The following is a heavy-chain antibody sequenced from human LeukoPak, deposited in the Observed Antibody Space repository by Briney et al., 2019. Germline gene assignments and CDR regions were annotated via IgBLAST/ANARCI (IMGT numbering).Heavy chain of an antibody. CDR2: IYYSGST. CDR1: GGSISSSSYY. CDR3: ARTRYCTNGVCYAFASYYYYYMDV. V-gene: IGHV4-39*07. J-gene: IGHJ6*03. Sequence: SETLSLTCTVSGGSISSSSYYWGWIRQPPGKGLEWIGSIYYSGSTYYNPSLKSRVTISVDTSKNQFSLKLSSVTAADTAVYYCARTRYCTNGVCYAFASYYYYYMDVWGKGATVTVSS. D-gene: IGHD2-8*01.